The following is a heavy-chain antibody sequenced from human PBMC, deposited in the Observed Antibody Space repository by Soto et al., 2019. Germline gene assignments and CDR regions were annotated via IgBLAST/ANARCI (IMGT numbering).Heavy chain of an antibody. CDR1: GGTFSSYA. Sequence: ASVKVSCKASGGTFSSYAISWVRQAPGQGLEWMGRIIPILGIANYAQKFQGRVTITADKSTSTAYMELSSLRSEDTAVYYCARDAMGAQPFDYWGQGTLVTVSS. V-gene: IGHV1-69*04. J-gene: IGHJ4*02. CDR3: ARDAMGAQPFDY. D-gene: IGHD1-26*01. CDR2: IIPILGIA.